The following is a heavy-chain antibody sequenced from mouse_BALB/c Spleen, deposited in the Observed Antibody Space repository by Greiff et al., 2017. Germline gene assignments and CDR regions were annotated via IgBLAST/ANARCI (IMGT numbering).Heavy chain of an antibody. CDR2: INSNGGST. CDR1: GFTFSSYG. V-gene: IGHV5-6-3*01. J-gene: IGHJ2*01. CDR3: ARDVHFDY. Sequence: DVKLVESGGGLVQPGGSLKLSCAASGFTFSSYGMSWVRQTPDKRLELVATINSNGGSTYYPDSVKGRFTISRDNAKNTLYLQMSSLKSEDTAMYYCARDVHFDYWGQGTTLTVSS.